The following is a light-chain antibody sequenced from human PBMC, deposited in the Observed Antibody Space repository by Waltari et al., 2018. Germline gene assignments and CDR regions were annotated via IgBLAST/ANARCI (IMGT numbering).Light chain of an antibody. Sequence: QSVLTHPPSLSGAPGQRVPISCTGSSSNIRPGYGLRWYQQFPGTAPKLLIYDNTNRPSGVPAQFSGSKSATSASLAITGLQAEDEADYYCQSYDSSLRGFYVFGTGTKVTV. CDR2: DNT. CDR3: QSYDSSLRGFYV. CDR1: SSNIRPGYG. J-gene: IGLJ1*01. V-gene: IGLV1-40*01.